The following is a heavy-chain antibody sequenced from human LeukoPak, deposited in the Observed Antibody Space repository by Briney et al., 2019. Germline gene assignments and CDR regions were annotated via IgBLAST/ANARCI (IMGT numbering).Heavy chain of an antibody. CDR1: GGSISSFF. J-gene: IGHJ4*02. CDR3: ARLAPGNYDILTGDPKVVFDY. V-gene: IGHV4-59*01. Sequence: KPSETLSLTCTVSGGSISSFFWSWIRQPPGKGLEWIGYAHSSGSTKYNPSLKSRLIISVDVSKNQFSLKLRSVRVADTAVYYCARLAPGNYDILTGDPKVVFDYWGQGALVTVSS. D-gene: IGHD3-9*01. CDR2: AHSSGST.